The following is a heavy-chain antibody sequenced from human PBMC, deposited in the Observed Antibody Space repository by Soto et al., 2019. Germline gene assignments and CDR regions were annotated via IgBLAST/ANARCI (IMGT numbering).Heavy chain of an antibody. Sequence: EVQLVESGGGLVQPGGSLTLSCAVSGFTLRSYWMHWVRQAPGKGLEWVSRIDGDGRTTNYADSVKGRFTIYRDNAKNTVYLNMNSLRVEDRAVYYCARGVVVYQQLVRGRDRFDPWGQGTLVTVSS. CDR3: ARGVVVYQQLVRGRDRFDP. CDR1: GFTLRSYW. D-gene: IGHD2-8*02. V-gene: IGHV3-74*01. CDR2: IDGDGRTT. J-gene: IGHJ5*02.